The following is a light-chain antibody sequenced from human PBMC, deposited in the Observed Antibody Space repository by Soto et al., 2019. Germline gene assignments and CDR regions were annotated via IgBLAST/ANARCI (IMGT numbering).Light chain of an antibody. CDR3: QQYDRCPYT. CDR1: QSLSYW. Sequence: DIQMTQSPSTLSASVGDTVTITCRASQSLSYWLAWYQQKPGQAPKLLIHKASTLESGAPSRFSGSGSGTEFTLTISSLQPDDFAPFYCQQYDRCPYTFGQGTKLEIK. J-gene: IGKJ2*01. CDR2: KAS. V-gene: IGKV1-5*03.